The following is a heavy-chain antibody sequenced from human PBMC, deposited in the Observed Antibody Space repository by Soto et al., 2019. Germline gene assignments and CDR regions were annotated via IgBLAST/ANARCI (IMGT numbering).Heavy chain of an antibody. CDR2: ISGSSSTI. J-gene: IGHJ4*02. Sequence: GGSLRLSCVASGFTFSTYPMNWVRQAPGKGLEWLAYISGSSSTIYYADSVKGRFTISRHNAENSLYLQMNNLRAEDTAVYYCARVTTFYDILTSSYALNYFEYWGQGTRVTVS. CDR3: ARVTTFYDILTSSYALNYFEY. CDR1: GFTFSTYP. V-gene: IGHV3-48*04. D-gene: IGHD3-9*01.